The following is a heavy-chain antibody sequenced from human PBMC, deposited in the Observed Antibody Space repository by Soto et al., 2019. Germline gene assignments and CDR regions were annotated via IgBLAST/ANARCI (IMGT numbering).Heavy chain of an antibody. V-gene: IGHV1-18*01. Sequence: ASVKVSCKASGYTFTSYGINWVRQAPGQELEWMGWISAYNGNTNYAQKLQGRVTMTTDTSTSTAYMELRGLRSDDTAVYYCARAPSSSGWYYFDYWGQGTLVTVSS. J-gene: IGHJ4*02. D-gene: IGHD6-19*01. CDR2: ISAYNGNT. CDR1: GYTFTSYG. CDR3: ARAPSSSGWYYFDY.